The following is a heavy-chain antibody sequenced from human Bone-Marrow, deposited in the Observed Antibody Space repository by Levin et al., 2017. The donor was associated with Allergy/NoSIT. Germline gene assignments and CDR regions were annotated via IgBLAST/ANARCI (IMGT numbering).Heavy chain of an antibody. CDR2: IYPGDSDT. Sequence: GESLKISCKGSGYNFSRYWIGWVRQMPGKGLEWMGIIYPGDSDTRYSPSFRGQVTISADKSIATAYLHWNSLQASDTAVYYCARLGHSSISPHEYWAQGTLVTVSS. CDR1: GYNFSRYW. CDR3: ARLGHSSISPHEY. V-gene: IGHV5-51*01. J-gene: IGHJ4*02.